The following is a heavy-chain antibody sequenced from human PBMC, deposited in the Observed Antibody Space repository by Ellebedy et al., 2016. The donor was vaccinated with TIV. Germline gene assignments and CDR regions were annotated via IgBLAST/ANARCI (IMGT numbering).Heavy chain of an antibody. CDR2: IYYSGST. V-gene: IGHV4-59*01. CDR1: GGSISSYY. Sequence: SETLSLXXTVSGGSISSYYWSWIRQPPGKGLEWIGYIYYSGSTNYNPSLKSRVTISVDTSKNQFSLKLSYVTAADTAVYYCAREYEDYDFWSGDNRGAFDIWGQGTMVTVSS. J-gene: IGHJ3*02. D-gene: IGHD3-3*01. CDR3: AREYEDYDFWSGDNRGAFDI.